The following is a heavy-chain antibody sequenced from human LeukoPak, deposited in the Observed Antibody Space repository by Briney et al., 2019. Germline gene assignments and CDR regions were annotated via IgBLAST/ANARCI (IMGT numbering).Heavy chain of an antibody. Sequence: GRSLGLSCAASGFIFSKYGMHWVRQAPGRGLEWLALIRHDGNEEWYVDSVRGRFTISRDNSKNTVFLQMNSLRADDTAVYYCARWGIVGHDAFDLWGQGTMVTVSS. D-gene: IGHD3-22*01. CDR3: ARWGIVGHDAFDL. J-gene: IGHJ3*01. V-gene: IGHV3-33*01. CDR1: GFIFSKYG. CDR2: IRHDGNEE.